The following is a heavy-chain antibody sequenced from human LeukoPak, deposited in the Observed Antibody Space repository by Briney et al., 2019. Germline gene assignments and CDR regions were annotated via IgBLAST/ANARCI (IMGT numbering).Heavy chain of an antibody. CDR1: GFTFSTYS. Sequence: GGSLRLSCAASGFTFSTYSMNWVRQAPGKGLEWVSSISSSSNYIYYADSVKGRFAISRDNAKNSLYLQMNSLRAEDTAVYYCARDREDGSAFDIWGQGTMVTVSS. D-gene: IGHD3-10*01. J-gene: IGHJ3*02. CDR2: ISSSSNYI. CDR3: ARDREDGSAFDI. V-gene: IGHV3-21*01.